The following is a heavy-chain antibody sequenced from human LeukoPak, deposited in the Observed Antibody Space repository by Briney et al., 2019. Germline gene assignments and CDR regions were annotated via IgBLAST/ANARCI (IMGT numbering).Heavy chain of an antibody. Sequence: GGSLRLSCAASGFTFSSYAMSWVRLAPGEGLEWVSAISGSGGSTYYADSVKGRFTISRDNSKNTLYLQMNSLRAEDTAVYHCARGWYSFDYWGQGTLVTVSS. V-gene: IGHV3-23*01. CDR3: ARGWYSFDY. D-gene: IGHD6-19*01. CDR2: ISGSGGST. J-gene: IGHJ4*02. CDR1: GFTFSSYA.